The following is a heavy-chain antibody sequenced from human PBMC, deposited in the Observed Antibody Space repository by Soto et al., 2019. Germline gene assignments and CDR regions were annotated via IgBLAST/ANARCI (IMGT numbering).Heavy chain of an antibody. CDR3: ARGGYDSSGYYFRLAY. Sequence: QVQLQESGPGLVKPSGTLSLTCAVSGDSMRSNNWWSWVRQPPGKGLKWIGEIYHSGTTNYNPSLKRRVTISVDKSKNQFSLRLNSVTAADTAFYYCARGGYDSSGYYFRLAYWGQGTLVTVSS. CDR1: GDSMRSNNW. D-gene: IGHD3-22*01. V-gene: IGHV4-4*02. CDR2: IYHSGTT. J-gene: IGHJ4*02.